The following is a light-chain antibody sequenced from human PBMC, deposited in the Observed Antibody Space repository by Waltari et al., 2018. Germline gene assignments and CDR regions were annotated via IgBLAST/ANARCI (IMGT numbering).Light chain of an antibody. Sequence: QAVVTQEPSLTVSPGGTVTLTCASSAGPVTSRHYPCWFRQKPGQAPMPMIWETSIKQSWTPARFSGSLLQGKAALTLSGAQPEDEAVYYYTLSWVFGGGTKLAVL. J-gene: IGLJ3*02. CDR2: ETS. V-gene: IGLV7-46*01. CDR3: TLSWV. CDR1: AGPVTSRHY.